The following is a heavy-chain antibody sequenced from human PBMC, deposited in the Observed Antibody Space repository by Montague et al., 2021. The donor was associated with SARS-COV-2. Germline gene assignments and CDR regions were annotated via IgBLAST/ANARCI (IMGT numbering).Heavy chain of an antibody. Sequence: SLRLSCAASGFTFSSYEMNWVRQAPGKGLEWVSYISSSGSTIYYADSVKGRFTISRDNAKNSLYLQMNSLRAEGTAVYYCARRQVGDFWSGYYFGASDYYYYYYMDVWGQGTTVTVSS. D-gene: IGHD3-3*01. J-gene: IGHJ6*03. CDR2: ISSSGSTI. V-gene: IGHV3-48*03. CDR3: ARRQVGDFWSGYYFGASDYYYYYYMDV. CDR1: GFTFSSYE.